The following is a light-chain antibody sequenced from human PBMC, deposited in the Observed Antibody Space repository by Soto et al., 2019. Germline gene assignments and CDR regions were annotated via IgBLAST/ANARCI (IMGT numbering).Light chain of an antibody. CDR3: HQYGSSPGS. CDR2: GTS. Sequence: EVVLTQSPGTLSLSPGESATLSCRASQSFSSSYFAWYQQSPGQAPRLLIYGTSTRATGIPDRFSGSGSGTDITLTINRQEPEDFAVYYCHQYGSSPGSFGQGTKVEVK. V-gene: IGKV3-20*01. J-gene: IGKJ1*01. CDR1: QSFSSSY.